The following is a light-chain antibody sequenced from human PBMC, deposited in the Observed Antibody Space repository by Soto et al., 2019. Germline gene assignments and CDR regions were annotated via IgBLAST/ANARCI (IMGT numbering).Light chain of an antibody. CDR2: KAS. CDR3: QQYNSYPPC. Sequence: DIPMTQSPSTLSASVGDRVTITCRASQSISSWLAWYQQKPGKAPKLLIYKASSLESGVPSRFSGSGSGTEFTLTISSLQPDDFATYYCQQYNSYPPCFGQGTKLEIK. J-gene: IGKJ2*03. CDR1: QSISSW. V-gene: IGKV1-5*03.